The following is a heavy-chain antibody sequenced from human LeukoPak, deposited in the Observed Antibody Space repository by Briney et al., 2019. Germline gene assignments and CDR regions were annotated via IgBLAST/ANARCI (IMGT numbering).Heavy chain of an antibody. Sequence: PSETLSLTCTVSGGSISSGSYYWSWIRQPAGKGLEWIGRIYISGSTNYNPSLKSRVTISVDTSKNQFSLKLSSVTAADTAVYYCARGPPGGVVVPATMDVWGKGTTVTVSS. CDR3: ARGPPGGVVVPATMDV. D-gene: IGHD2-2*01. V-gene: IGHV4-61*02. CDR2: IYISGST. J-gene: IGHJ6*04. CDR1: GGSISSGSYY.